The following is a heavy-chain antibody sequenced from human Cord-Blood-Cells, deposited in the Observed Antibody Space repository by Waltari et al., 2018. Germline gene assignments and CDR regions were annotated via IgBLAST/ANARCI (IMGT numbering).Heavy chain of an antibody. D-gene: IGHD6-6*01. CDR2: INAGNGNT. J-gene: IGHJ4*02. V-gene: IGHV1-3*01. CDR1: GYTFTSYA. Sequence: QVQLVQSGAEVKKPGASVKVSCKASGYTFTSYAMHLVRQAPGQRLEWMGWINAGNGNTKYSQKFQDRVTITRDTSASTAYMELSSLRSEDTAVYYCARDPSSSSFDYWGQGTLVTVSS. CDR3: ARDPSSSSFDY.